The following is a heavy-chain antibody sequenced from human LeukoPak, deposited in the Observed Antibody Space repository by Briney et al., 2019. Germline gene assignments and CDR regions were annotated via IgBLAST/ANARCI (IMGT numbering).Heavy chain of an antibody. V-gene: IGHV3-30*18. D-gene: IGHD3-22*01. CDR1: GFTFSSYA. CDR2: ISYDGSNK. CDR3: AKDRDSSGYYLALDY. J-gene: IGHJ4*02. Sequence: GSLRLSCAASGFTFSSYAMSWVRQAPGKGLEWVAVISYDGSNKYYADSVKGRFTISRDNSKNTLYLQMNSLRAEDTAVYYCAKDRDSSGYYLALDYWGQGTLVTVSS.